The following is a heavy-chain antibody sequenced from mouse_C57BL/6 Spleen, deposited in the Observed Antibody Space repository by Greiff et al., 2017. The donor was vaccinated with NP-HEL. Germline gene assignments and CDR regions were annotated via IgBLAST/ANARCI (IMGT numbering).Heavy chain of an antibody. D-gene: IGHD1-1*01. CDR1: GYTFTDYY. Sequence: EVQLQQSGPVLVKPGASVKMSCKASGYTFTDYYMNWVKQSHGKSLEWIGVINPYNGGTSYNQKFKGKATLTVDKSSSTAYMELNSLTSEDSAVYYCANYYGSSLAWFAYWGQGTLVTVSA. V-gene: IGHV1-19*01. CDR2: INPYNGGT. CDR3: ANYYGSSLAWFAY. J-gene: IGHJ3*01.